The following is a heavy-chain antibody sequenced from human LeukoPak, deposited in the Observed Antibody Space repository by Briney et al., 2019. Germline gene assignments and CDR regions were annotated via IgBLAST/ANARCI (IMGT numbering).Heavy chain of an antibody. CDR1: GGSISSGGYY. Sequence: SQTLSLTCTVSGGSISSGGYYWSWIRQPPGKGLEWIGYIYYSGSTNYNPSLKSRVTISVDTSKNQFSLKLSSVTAADTAVYYCARETHDFWSGYPSSGMDVWGQGTTVTVSS. D-gene: IGHD3-3*01. J-gene: IGHJ6*02. CDR3: ARETHDFWSGYPSSGMDV. V-gene: IGHV4-61*08. CDR2: IYYSGST.